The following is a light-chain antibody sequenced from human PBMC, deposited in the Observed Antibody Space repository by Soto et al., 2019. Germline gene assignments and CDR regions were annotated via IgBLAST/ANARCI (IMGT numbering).Light chain of an antibody. CDR3: QQYYRYPWT. J-gene: IGKJ1*01. CDR1: RSISSW. V-gene: IGKV1-5*03. Sequence: DIQMTQSPSTLSASVGDRVTITCRASRSISSWLAWYQQKPGKAPKLLIYKASSLEGGVPSRFSGSGSGTEFTLTINSLQPDDFAAYYCQQYYRYPWTFGQGTKVELK. CDR2: KAS.